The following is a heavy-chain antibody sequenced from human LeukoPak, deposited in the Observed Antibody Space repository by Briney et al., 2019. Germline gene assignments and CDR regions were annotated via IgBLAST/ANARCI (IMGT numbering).Heavy chain of an antibody. CDR2: ISGSGGST. D-gene: IGHD2-2*01. Sequence: PGGSLRLSCAASGFPFSSSWMSWVRQAPGKGLEWVSAISGSGGSTYYADSVKGRFTISRDNSKNTLYLQMNSLRAEDTAVYYCAKDRGIVVLDAFDIWGQGTMVTVSS. J-gene: IGHJ3*02. CDR1: GFPFSSSW. CDR3: AKDRGIVVLDAFDI. V-gene: IGHV3-23*01.